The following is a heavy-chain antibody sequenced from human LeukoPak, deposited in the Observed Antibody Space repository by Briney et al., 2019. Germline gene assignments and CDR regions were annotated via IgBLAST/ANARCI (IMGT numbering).Heavy chain of an antibody. Sequence: GASVKVSCKASGYTFTSYGISWVRQAPGHGLEWMGWISAYNGNTNYAQKLQGRVTMTTDTSTSTAYMELRSLRSDDTAVYYCARTPYYYDSSGYYIPDWGQGTLVTVSS. CDR2: ISAYNGNT. CDR1: GYTFTSYG. D-gene: IGHD3-22*01. V-gene: IGHV1-18*01. J-gene: IGHJ4*02. CDR3: ARTPYYYDSSGYYIPD.